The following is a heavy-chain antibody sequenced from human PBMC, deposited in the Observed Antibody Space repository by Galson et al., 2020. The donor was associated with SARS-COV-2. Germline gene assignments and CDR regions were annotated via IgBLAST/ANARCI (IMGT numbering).Heavy chain of an antibody. D-gene: IGHD3-9*01. CDR3: ATTTAITISDWFDP. Sequence: ASVKVSCKVSGYTLTELSMHWVRQAPGKGLEWMGGFDPEDGETIYAQKFQGRVTMTEDTSTDTAYMELRSLRSEDTAVYYCATTTAITISDWFDPWGQGTLVTVSS. V-gene: IGHV1-24*01. CDR1: GYTLTELS. J-gene: IGHJ5*02. CDR2: FDPEDGET.